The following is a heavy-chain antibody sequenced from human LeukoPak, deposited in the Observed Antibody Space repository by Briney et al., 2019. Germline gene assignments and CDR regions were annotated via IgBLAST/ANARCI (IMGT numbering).Heavy chain of an antibody. V-gene: IGHV4-4*07. CDR2: IYTSGST. CDR3: ARERVDSSGWGIDY. CDR1: GXXIXSYX. Sequence: SEXXSXTCTXXGXXIXSYXWXXIRQPAGKGLEWIGRIYTSGSTNYNPSLKSRVTMSVDTSKNQFSLKLSSVTAADTAVYYCARERVDSSGWGIDYWGQGTLVTVSS. J-gene: IGHJ4*02. D-gene: IGHD6-19*01.